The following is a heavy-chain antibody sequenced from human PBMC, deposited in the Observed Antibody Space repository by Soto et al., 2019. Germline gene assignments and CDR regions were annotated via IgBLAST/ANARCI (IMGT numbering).Heavy chain of an antibody. D-gene: IGHD1-1*01. V-gene: IGHV3-48*03. Sequence: PGGSLRLSCAASGFTFRSYEMNWVRQAPGKGLEWVSYIGSSGRTVYYADSVKGRLTISRDNAQNSLYLQMNSLRAEDTAVYYGARDRLRDGHLDTSDYWGQGTLVTVSS. J-gene: IGHJ4*02. CDR3: ARDRLRDGHLDTSDY. CDR1: GFTFRSYE. CDR2: IGSSGRTV.